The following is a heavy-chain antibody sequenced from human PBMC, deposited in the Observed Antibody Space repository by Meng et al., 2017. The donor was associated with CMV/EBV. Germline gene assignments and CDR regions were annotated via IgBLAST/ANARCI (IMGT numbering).Heavy chain of an antibody. J-gene: IGHJ5*02. CDR1: GGSVGSGSYY. Sequence: SETLSLTCTVSGGSVGSGSYYWSWIRQPPGKGLEWIGYIYYSGSTNYNPSLKSRVTISVDTSKNQFSLKLSSVTAADTAVYYCARESHGTTGTTPVDWFDPWGQGTLVTVSS. CDR2: IYYSGST. V-gene: IGHV4-61*01. CDR3: ARESHGTTGTTPVDWFDP. D-gene: IGHD1-1*01.